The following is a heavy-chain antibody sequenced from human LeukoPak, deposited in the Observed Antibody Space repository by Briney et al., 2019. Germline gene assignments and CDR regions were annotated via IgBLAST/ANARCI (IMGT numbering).Heavy chain of an antibody. CDR3: AADHDYSLSYDSYGPLDS. V-gene: IGHV1-58*01. CDR1: GFTFSNSA. Sequence: SVTVSCTASGFTFSNSAVQWVRQARGQRFELIGWIGVGSGDTNYAQRFHERVTITRDMSTSTAYMELSSLRSEDTAVYYCAADHDYSLSYDSYGPLDSWGQGTLVTVSS. CDR2: IGVGSGDT. D-gene: IGHD4-11*01. J-gene: IGHJ5*01.